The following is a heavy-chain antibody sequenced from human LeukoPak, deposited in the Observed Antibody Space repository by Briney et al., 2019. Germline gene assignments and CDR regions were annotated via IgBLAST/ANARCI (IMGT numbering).Heavy chain of an antibody. D-gene: IGHD5-12*01. J-gene: IGHJ4*02. CDR2: INPNSGGT. V-gene: IGHV1-2*02. CDR3: ARESSGYDPVFDY. CDR1: GYTFTGYY. Sequence: ASVKVSCKASGYTFTGYYMHWVRQAPGQGLEWMGWINPNSGGTNYAQEFQGRVTMTRDTSISTAYMELSRLRSDDTAVYYCARESSGYDPVFDYWGQGTLVTVSS.